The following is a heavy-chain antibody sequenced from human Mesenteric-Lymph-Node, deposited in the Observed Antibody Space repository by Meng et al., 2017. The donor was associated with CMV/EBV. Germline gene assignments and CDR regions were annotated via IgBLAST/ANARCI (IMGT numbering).Heavy chain of an antibody. V-gene: IGHV1-18*01. Sequence: DSVKVSCKASGYTFGISGITWVRQAPGQGLEWMGWISPDNGDRYYAQNLQGRVTMTTDTSTNTAYMELRSLRSDDTAVYYCARDNYYDSSGHHSAYYYGMDVWGQGTTVTVSS. CDR1: GYTFGISG. CDR2: ISPDNGDR. J-gene: IGHJ6*02. CDR3: ARDNYYDSSGHHSAYYYGMDV. D-gene: IGHD3-22*01.